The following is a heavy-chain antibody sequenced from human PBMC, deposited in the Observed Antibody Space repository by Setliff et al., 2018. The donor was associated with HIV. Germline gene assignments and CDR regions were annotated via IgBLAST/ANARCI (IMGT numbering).Heavy chain of an antibody. D-gene: IGHD3-3*01. V-gene: IGHV5-51*01. Sequence: GESLKISCKGSGYSFTSYWIGWVRQMPGKGLEWMGIIYPGDSDTRYSPSFQGQVTISADKSISTAYLQWSSLKASDTAMYYCARDLRNSNTLFGVLNFVFDLWGQGTLVTVSS. CDR1: GYSFTSYW. J-gene: IGHJ4*02. CDR2: IYPGDSDT. CDR3: ARDLRNSNTLFGVLNFVFDL.